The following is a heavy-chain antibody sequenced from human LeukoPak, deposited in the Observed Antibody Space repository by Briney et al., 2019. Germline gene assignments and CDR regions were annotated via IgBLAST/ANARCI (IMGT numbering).Heavy chain of an antibody. CDR3: ARRGRGRAFEF. Sequence: GGSLRLSCAASGFTFISNWMSWVRQPPGKGLEWVANINEDGSEKYYVDSVKGRFTISRDNAKKSLYLQMNSLRAEDTAVYHCARRGRGRAFEFWGQGTLVTVSS. J-gene: IGHJ4*02. CDR2: INEDGSEK. D-gene: IGHD3-10*01. V-gene: IGHV3-7*01. CDR1: GFTFISNW.